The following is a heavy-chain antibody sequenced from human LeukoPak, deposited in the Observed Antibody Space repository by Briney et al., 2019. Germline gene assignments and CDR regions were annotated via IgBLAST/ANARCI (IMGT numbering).Heavy chain of an antibody. Sequence: PSETLSLTCTVSGGSISPYYWSWIRQPPGKGLEWIAYIFYNGNTNYNPSLKSRVTISLDTPKKQFSLKVSSVTAADTAVYYCARGPCSSANCYWSLDHWGQGTLVTVSS. CDR1: GGSISPYY. V-gene: IGHV4-59*01. J-gene: IGHJ5*02. CDR2: IFYNGNT. CDR3: ARGPCSSANCYWSLDH. D-gene: IGHD2-2*01.